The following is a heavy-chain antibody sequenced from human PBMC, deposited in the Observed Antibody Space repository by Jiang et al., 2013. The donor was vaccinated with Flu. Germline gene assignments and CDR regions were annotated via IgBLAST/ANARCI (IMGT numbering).Heavy chain of an antibody. CDR1: GDSVSSTSAG. J-gene: IGHJ4*02. D-gene: IGHD3-22*01. CDR2: AYYRSKWYT. V-gene: IGHV6-1*01. CDR3: TRGSYDSSGYYSIGYFDH. Sequence: AISGDSVSSTSAGWNWIRQSPSRGLEWLGRAYYRSKWYTDYGLSMKSRLTINADTSRNQLSLQLNSVTPEDTAVYYCTRGSYDSSGYYSIGYFDHWGQGTLVTVSS.